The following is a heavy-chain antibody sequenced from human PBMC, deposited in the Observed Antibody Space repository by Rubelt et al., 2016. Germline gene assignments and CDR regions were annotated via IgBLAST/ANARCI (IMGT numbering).Heavy chain of an antibody. V-gene: IGHV1-18*01. CDR3: ARVMITFGGVIEVGWFDP. CDR2: ISAYNGNT. Sequence: QVQLVQSGAEVKKPGSSVKVSCKASGGTFSSYAISWVRQAPGQGLEWMGWISAYNGNTNYAQKLQGRVTMTTDTSTSTAYMELRSLRSDDTAVYYCARVMITFGGVIEVGWFDPWGQGTLVTVSS. J-gene: IGHJ5*02. CDR1: GGTFSSYA. D-gene: IGHD3-16*02.